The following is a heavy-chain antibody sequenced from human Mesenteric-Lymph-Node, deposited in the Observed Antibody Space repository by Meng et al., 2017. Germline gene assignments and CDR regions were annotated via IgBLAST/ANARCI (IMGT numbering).Heavy chain of an antibody. CDR3: ARDPAAFDF. Sequence: QVQLQQSGPGLGKPSQTLSLPCAIAGDSVSTNSAAWNWIRQSPSGGLEWLGRTYYKSKWYNDYAESVKSRIAINPDTSKNQFSLQLNSVTPEDTAVYYCARDPAAFDFWGQGILVTVSS. CDR1: GDSVSTNSAA. D-gene: IGHD6-25*01. V-gene: IGHV6-1*01. CDR2: TYYKSKWYN. J-gene: IGHJ4*02.